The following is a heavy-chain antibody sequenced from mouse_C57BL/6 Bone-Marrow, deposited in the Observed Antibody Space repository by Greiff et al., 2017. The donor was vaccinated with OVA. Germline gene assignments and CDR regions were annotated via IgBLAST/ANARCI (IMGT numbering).Heavy chain of an antibody. D-gene: IGHD2-5*01. CDR3: ARKEALDSNYDWYFDV. J-gene: IGHJ1*03. CDR2: IDPNSGGT. CDR1: GYTFTSYW. V-gene: IGHV1-72*01. Sequence: VQLQQPGAELVKPGASVKLSCKASGYTFTSYWMHWVKQRPGRGLEWIGRIDPNSGGTKYNEKFKSKATLTVDKPSSTAYMQLSSLTSEDSAVYYCARKEALDSNYDWYFDVWGTGTTVTVSS.